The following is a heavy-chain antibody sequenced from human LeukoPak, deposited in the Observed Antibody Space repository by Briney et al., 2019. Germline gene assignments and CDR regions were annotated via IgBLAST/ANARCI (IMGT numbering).Heavy chain of an antibody. V-gene: IGHV3-30*18. D-gene: IGHD6-13*01. Sequence: GGSLRLSCVASGFTFSRHDMNWVRQAPGKGLEWVAVISYDGSNKYYADSVKGRFTISRDNSKNTLHLQMNSLRTEDTAVYYCAKGVSSSWSNDAFDIWGQGTMVTVSS. CDR1: GFTFSRHD. CDR2: ISYDGSNK. J-gene: IGHJ3*02. CDR3: AKGVSSSWSNDAFDI.